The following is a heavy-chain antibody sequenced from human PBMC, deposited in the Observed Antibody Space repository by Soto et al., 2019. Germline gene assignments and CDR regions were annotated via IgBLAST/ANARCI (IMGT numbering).Heavy chain of an antibody. Sequence: SETLSLTCSASGGSITSSSHFWGWVRQPPGKGLEWIGTIYFTGNTYYTPSLKSRLTMSIDTSKNEFSLRLNSVTAADTAVYYCAGQTFTIAAASYGRSNWFDPSGPGTLVTVSS. J-gene: IGHJ5*02. CDR3: AGQTFTIAAASYGRSNWFDP. D-gene: IGHD6-25*01. CDR1: GGSITSSSHF. V-gene: IGHV4-39*01. CDR2: IYFTGNT.